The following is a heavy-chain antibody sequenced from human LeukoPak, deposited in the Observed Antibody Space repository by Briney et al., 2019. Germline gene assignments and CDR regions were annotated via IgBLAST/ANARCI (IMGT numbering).Heavy chain of an antibody. Sequence: GGSLRLSCAASGFTFTNYWMSWVRQAPGKGLEWVANIKQDGSEKDYMDSMKGRFTISRDNTKNSVSLQMNSLRAEDTAVYYCARGSSGWTGFGYFDYWGQGALVTVSS. CDR2: IKQDGSEK. D-gene: IGHD6-19*01. CDR3: ARGSSGWTGFGYFDY. V-gene: IGHV3-7*01. J-gene: IGHJ4*02. CDR1: GFTFTNYW.